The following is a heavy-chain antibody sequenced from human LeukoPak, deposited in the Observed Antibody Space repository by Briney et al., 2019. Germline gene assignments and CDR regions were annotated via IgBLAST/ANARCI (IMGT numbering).Heavy chain of an antibody. CDR1: GFTFSSYE. J-gene: IGHJ6*02. Sequence: PGGSLRLSCAASGFTFSSYEMNWVRQAPGKGLEWVSYISGSGSTIYYADSVKGRFTISRDNAKNSLHLQMISLRAEDTAVYYCARDTYYDSSGYTYYYYGMDVWGQGTTVTVSS. D-gene: IGHD3-22*01. CDR2: ISGSGSTI. CDR3: ARDTYYDSSGYTYYYYGMDV. V-gene: IGHV3-48*03.